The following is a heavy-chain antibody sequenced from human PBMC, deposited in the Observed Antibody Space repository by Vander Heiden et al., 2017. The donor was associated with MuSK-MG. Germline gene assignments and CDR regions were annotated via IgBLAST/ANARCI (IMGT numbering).Heavy chain of an antibody. V-gene: IGHV4-34*01. Sequence: QVQLQQWGAGLLKPSETLSLTCAVYGGSFSGYYWSWIRQPPGKGLEWIGEINHSGSTNYNPSLKSRVTISVDTSKNQFSLKLSSVTAADTAVYYCARGKGYSYGLRGYFDYWGQGTLVTVSS. D-gene: IGHD5-18*01. CDR3: ARGKGYSYGLRGYFDY. CDR2: INHSGST. CDR1: GGSFSGYY. J-gene: IGHJ4*02.